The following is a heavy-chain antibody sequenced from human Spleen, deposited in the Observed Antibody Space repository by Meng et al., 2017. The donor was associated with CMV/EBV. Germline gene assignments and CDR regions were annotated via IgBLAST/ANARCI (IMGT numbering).Heavy chain of an antibody. Sequence: YAMSWVRQAPGKGLEWVSAISGSGGSTYYADSVKGRFTISRDNSKNTLYLQMNSLRAEDTAVYYCAKSPWPREWRIVGATSLGIGDYWGQGTLVTVSS. CDR3: AKSPWPREWRIVGATSLGIGDY. V-gene: IGHV3-23*01. D-gene: IGHD1-26*01. CDR1: YA. J-gene: IGHJ4*02. CDR2: ISGSGGST.